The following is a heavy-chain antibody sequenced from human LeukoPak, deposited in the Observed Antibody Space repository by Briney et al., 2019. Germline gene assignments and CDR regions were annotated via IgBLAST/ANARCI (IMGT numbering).Heavy chain of an antibody. Sequence: GGSLRLSCAASGFTFSSYAMHWVRQAPGKGLEWVAVISYDGSNKYYADSVKGRFTISRDNSKNTLYLQMNSLRAEDTAVYYCASLAVDNWFDPWGQGTLVTVSS. CDR3: ASLAVDNWFDP. J-gene: IGHJ5*02. CDR2: ISYDGSNK. V-gene: IGHV3-30-3*01. CDR1: GFTFSSYA. D-gene: IGHD2-15*01.